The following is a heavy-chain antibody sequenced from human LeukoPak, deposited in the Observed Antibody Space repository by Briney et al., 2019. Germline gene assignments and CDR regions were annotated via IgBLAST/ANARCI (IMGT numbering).Heavy chain of an antibody. D-gene: IGHD3-10*01. CDR3: ARDVGYFDY. Sequence: PSETLSLTCTDSGGSISSSSYYWGWIRQPPGKGLEWIGSIYYSGSTYYNPSLKSRVTISVDTSKNQFSLKLSSVTAADTAVYYCARDVGYFDYWGQGTLVTVSS. V-gene: IGHV4-39*07. CDR1: GGSISSSSYY. CDR2: IYYSGST. J-gene: IGHJ4*02.